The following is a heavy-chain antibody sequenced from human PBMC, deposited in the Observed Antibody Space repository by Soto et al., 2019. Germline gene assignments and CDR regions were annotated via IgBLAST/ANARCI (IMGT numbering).Heavy chain of an antibody. CDR1: GFTFSSYS. CDR3: ARDPRRVLGRYYYMDV. D-gene: IGHD3-3*02. J-gene: IGHJ6*03. V-gene: IGHV3-48*01. CDR2: ISSSSSTI. Sequence: GGSLRLSCAASGFTFSSYSMNWVRQAPGKGLEWVSYISSSSSTIYYADSVKGRFTISRDNAKNSLYLQMNSLRAEDTAVYYCARDPRRVLGRYYYMDVWGKGTKVTVS.